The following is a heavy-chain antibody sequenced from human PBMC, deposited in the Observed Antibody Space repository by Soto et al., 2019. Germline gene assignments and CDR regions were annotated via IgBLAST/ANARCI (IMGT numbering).Heavy chain of an antibody. Sequence: GALRLSCAASGFTFSSHSMNWVRQAPGKGLEWVSSISSSSSYIYYADSVKGRFTISRDNAKNSLYLQMNSLRAEDTAVYYCARERTPTGYSSGWYERYYFGYWGQGTLVTVAS. CDR2: ISSSSSYI. D-gene: IGHD6-19*01. CDR1: GFTFSSHS. V-gene: IGHV3-21*01. J-gene: IGHJ4*02. CDR3: ARERTPTGYSSGWYERYYFGY.